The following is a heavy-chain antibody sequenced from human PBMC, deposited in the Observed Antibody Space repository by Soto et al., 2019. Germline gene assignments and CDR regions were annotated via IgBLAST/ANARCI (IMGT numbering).Heavy chain of an antibody. Sequence: QVQLVESGGGLVKPGGSLRLSCTASGFTFSDYYMTWIRQAPGKGLEWVSYISSSGNTIYYADSVKGRCILSRDKASKSLFLQRNNLRAADTAIYCWARVPLNSRIVDASYDALDMWGQGTVVTVSS. CDR2: ISSSGNTI. J-gene: IGHJ3*02. D-gene: IGHD2-21*01. V-gene: IGHV3-11*01. CDR1: GFTFSDYY. CDR3: ARVPLNSRIVDASYDALDM.